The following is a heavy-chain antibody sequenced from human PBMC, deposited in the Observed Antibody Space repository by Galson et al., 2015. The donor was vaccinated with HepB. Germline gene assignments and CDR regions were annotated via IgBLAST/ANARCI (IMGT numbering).Heavy chain of an antibody. V-gene: IGHV3-23*01. D-gene: IGHD4-23*01. CDR3: AKDKWYGGNSENYYYYMDV. Sequence: WVRQAPGKGLEWVSAISGSGGSTYYADSVKGRFTISRDNSKNTLYLQMNSLRAEDTAVYYCAKDKWYGGNSENYYYYMDVWGKGTTVTVSS. J-gene: IGHJ6*03. CDR2: ISGSGGST.